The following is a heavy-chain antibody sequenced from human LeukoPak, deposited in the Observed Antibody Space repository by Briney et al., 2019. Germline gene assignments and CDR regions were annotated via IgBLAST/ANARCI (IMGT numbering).Heavy chain of an antibody. CDR2: ISYDGSNK. CDR3: AKVGQYYHDSSGFDY. CDR1: GFTFSSYG. V-gene: IGHV3-30*18. J-gene: IGHJ4*02. D-gene: IGHD3-22*01. Sequence: PGGSLRLSCAASGFTFSSYGMHWVRQAPGKGLEWVAVISYDGSNKYYADSVKGRFTISRDNSKNTLYLQMNSLRAEDTAVYYCAKVGQYYHDSSGFDYWGQGTLVTVSS.